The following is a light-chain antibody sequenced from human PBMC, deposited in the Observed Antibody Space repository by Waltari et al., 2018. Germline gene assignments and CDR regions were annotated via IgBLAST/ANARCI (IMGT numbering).Light chain of an antibody. J-gene: IGKJ2*01. V-gene: IGKV1-5*03. CDR3: QQYDTYPYT. CDR1: QSISTW. Sequence: DIQMTQSPSILYASVGERVTITCRASQSISTWVAWYQQKPGKAPKLLIYKASSLESGVPLRFSGSGSGTEFTLTISNLQPDDFATFYCQQYDTYPYTFGQGTKLEIK. CDR2: KAS.